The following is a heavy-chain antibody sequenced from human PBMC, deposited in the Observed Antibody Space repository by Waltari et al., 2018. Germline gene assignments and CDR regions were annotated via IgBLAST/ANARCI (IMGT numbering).Heavy chain of an antibody. CDR3: ARIRDSSSLGAGDYYYYMDV. V-gene: IGHV2-70*16. D-gene: IGHD6-6*01. CDR2: IDWDDDK. Sequence: QVTLKESGPVLVKPTQTLTLTCTFSGFSLSTSGMCVSWIRQPPGKALEWLARIDWDDDKFYSTSLKTRLTISKDTSKNQVVLTMTNMDPVDTATYYCARIRDSSSLGAGDYYYYMDVWGKGTTVTVSS. CDR1: GFSLSTSGMC. J-gene: IGHJ6*03.